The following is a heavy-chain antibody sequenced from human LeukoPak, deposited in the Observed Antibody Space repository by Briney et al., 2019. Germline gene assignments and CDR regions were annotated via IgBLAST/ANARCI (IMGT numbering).Heavy chain of an antibody. Sequence: GGSLRLSCAASGFTFSSYWMHWVRQAPGKGLVWVSRINSDGSSTSYADSVKGRFTISRDNSKNTLYLQMNSLRAEDTAVYYCASGYCSSTSCFYGPDYWGQGTLVTVSS. V-gene: IGHV3-74*01. CDR1: GFTFSSYW. D-gene: IGHD2-2*01. CDR3: ASGYCSSTSCFYGPDY. CDR2: INSDGSST. J-gene: IGHJ4*02.